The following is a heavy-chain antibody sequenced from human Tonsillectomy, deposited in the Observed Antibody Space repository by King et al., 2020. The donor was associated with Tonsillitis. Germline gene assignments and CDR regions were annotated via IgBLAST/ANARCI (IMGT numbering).Heavy chain of an antibody. D-gene: IGHD1-14*01. CDR3: ARGDGPWEEGPLNNRRWFDL. Sequence: VQLQESGPGLVESSGTLSLTCAVSGYSINSRKWWSWVRQSPGKGLEWIGEISHSGNSYYNPSLNSRLTMSLDKSSNHFSLKLTSATAADTAVYYCARGDGPWEEGPLNNRRWFDLWGRGTLVTVSS. V-gene: IGHV4-4*02. J-gene: IGHJ2*01. CDR1: GYSINSRKW. CDR2: ISHSGNS.